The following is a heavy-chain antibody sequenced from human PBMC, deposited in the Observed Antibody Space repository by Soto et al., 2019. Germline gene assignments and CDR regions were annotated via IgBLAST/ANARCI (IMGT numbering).Heavy chain of an antibody. V-gene: IGHV4-34*01. J-gene: IGHJ6*02. CDR3: ARARFDYWSHIYYGLDV. D-gene: IGHD3-3*01. CDR1: GGSFSGYS. Sequence: PSETLSLTCAVYGGSFSGYSWTWLRQPPGKGLEWIGEINHSGTTDYNPALKSRVTMSADTSKNQFSLRMTSVTAADTAVYYCARARFDYWSHIYYGLDVWGQGTRVTFSS. CDR2: INHSGTT.